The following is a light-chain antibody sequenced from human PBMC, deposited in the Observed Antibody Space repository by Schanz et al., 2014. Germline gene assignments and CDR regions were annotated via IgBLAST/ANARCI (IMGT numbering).Light chain of an antibody. CDR1: QSIRSN. CDR3: QQYNNWRT. V-gene: IGKV3D-15*01. Sequence: EIVMTQSPATLSVSPGERATLSCRASQSIRSNLAWYRQKPGQAPRLLIYGASSRATGIPDRFSGSGSGTEFTLTISSLQSEDFAVYYCQQYNNWRTFGQGTKVEIK. J-gene: IGKJ1*01. CDR2: GAS.